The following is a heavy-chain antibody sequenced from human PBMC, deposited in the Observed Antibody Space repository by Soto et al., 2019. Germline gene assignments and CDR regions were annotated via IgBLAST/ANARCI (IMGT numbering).Heavy chain of an antibody. V-gene: IGHV6-1*01. CDR1: GDSVSSNSAA. Sequence: SQTLSLTCVISGDSVSSNSAAWNWIRQSPSRGLGWLGRTYYRSKWYNDYAVSVKSRITINPDTSKNQFSLQLNSVTPEDTAVYYCARFPLGSGWNADHWFDHWGQGTLVTVSS. D-gene: IGHD6-19*01. J-gene: IGHJ5*02. CDR3: ARFPLGSGWNADHWFDH. CDR2: TYYRSKWYN.